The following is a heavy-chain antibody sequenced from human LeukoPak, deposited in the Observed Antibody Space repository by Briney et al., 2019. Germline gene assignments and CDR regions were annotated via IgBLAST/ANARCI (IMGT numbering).Heavy chain of an antibody. J-gene: IGHJ4*02. Sequence: GGSLRLSCAASGFIFSNYDMSWVRQAPGKGLEWISYISSSGSSIYYADSVKGRFTISRDNAKRSLYLQMNSLRAEDTAVYYCVKDSEATFDYWGQGTLVTVSS. CDR1: GFIFSNYD. CDR2: ISSSGSSI. V-gene: IGHV3-48*03. CDR3: VKDSEATFDY.